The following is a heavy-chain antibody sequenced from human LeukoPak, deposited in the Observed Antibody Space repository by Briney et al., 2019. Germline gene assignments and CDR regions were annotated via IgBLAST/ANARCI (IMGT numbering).Heavy chain of an antibody. CDR2: IYYSGST. CDR3: AREAVTTGWFDP. CDR1: GGSISSYY. Sequence: SETLSLTCTVSGGSISSYYWSWIRQPPGKGLEWIGYIYYSGSTNYNPSLKSRVTISEDTSKNQFSLKLSSVTAADTAVYYCAREAVTTGWFDPWGQGTLVTVSS. V-gene: IGHV4-59*01. J-gene: IGHJ5*02. D-gene: IGHD4-17*01.